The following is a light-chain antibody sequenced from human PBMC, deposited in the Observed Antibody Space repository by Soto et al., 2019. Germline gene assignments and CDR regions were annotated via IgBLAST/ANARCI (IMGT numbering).Light chain of an antibody. V-gene: IGKV3-20*01. J-gene: IGKJ3*01. CDR3: QHYVNSLPHFT. Sequence: EIELTQSPGTLSLSPGERATLSCRASQSVSNNYLAWYQQKPGQAPRLLIYGASSRATGIPDRFSGSGSGTDFTLTISRLEPEDFAVYYCQHYVNSLPHFTSGPGNKVDI. CDR1: QSVSNNY. CDR2: GAS.